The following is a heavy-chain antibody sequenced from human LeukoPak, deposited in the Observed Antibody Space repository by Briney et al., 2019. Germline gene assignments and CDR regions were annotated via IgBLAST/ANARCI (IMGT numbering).Heavy chain of an antibody. CDR2: FDPEDGET. CDR3: ATGTYDSSGYYYYHYFNY. Sequence: ASVKVSCKVSGYTLTELSMHWVRQAPGKGLEWMGGFDPEDGETIYAQKFQGRVTMTEDTSTDTVYMELSSLRSEDTAVYYCATGTYDSSGYYYYHYFNYWGQGTLVAVSS. J-gene: IGHJ4*02. CDR1: GYTLTELS. D-gene: IGHD3-22*01. V-gene: IGHV1-24*01.